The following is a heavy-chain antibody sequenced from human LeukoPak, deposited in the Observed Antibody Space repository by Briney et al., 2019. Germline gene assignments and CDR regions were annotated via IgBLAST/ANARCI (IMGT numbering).Heavy chain of an antibody. V-gene: IGHV4-39*07. CDR1: GGSISSSSYY. CDR2: IYYGGST. CDR3: ARGRVWFDP. J-gene: IGHJ5*02. Sequence: PSETLSLTCTVSGGSISSSSYYWGWIRQPPGKGLEWIGNIYYGGSTYYNPSLKSRVTISVDTSKNQFSLKLSSVTAADTAVYYCARGRVWFDPWGQGTLVTVSS.